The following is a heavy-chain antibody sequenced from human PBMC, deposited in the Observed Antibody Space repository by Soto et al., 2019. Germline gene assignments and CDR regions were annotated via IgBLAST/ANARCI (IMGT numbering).Heavy chain of an antibody. Sequence: QVQLVESGGGVVQPGRSLRLSCAASGFTFSSYAMHWVRQAPGKGLEWVAVISYDGSNKYYADSVKGRFTISRDNSKNTLYLQMNSLRAEDTAVYYCERGCWGGDCWEYYGMDVWGQGTTVTVSS. D-gene: IGHD2-21*02. V-gene: IGHV3-30-3*01. CDR1: GFTFSSYA. CDR2: ISYDGSNK. J-gene: IGHJ6*02. CDR3: ERGCWGGDCWEYYGMDV.